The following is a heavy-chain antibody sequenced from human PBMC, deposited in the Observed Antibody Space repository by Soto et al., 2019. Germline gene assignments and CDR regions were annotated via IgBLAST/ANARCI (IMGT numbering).Heavy chain of an antibody. J-gene: IGHJ4*02. CDR1: GYTFTSYD. Sequence: GASVKVSCKASGYTFTSYDINWVRPATGQGLEWMGWINPNSGGTNYAQKFQGWVTMTRDTSISTAYMELSRLRSDDTAVYYCASSNCSSTSCYGSFDYWGQGTLVTVSS. D-gene: IGHD2-2*01. CDR2: INPNSGGT. V-gene: IGHV1-2*04. CDR3: ASSNCSSTSCYGSFDY.